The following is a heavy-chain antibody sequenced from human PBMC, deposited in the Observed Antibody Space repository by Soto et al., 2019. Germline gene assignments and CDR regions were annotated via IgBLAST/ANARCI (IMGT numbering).Heavy chain of an antibody. Sequence: QVQLQESGPGLVKPSQTLSLTCTVSGGSISSGGYYWSWIRQHPGKGLEWIGYIYYSGSTYYNPSLKSRVTIAVDTSKNQFSLKLSSVTAADTAVYYCAREAVDMVYGVDPWGQGTLVTVSS. CDR2: IYYSGST. CDR1: GGSISSGGYY. V-gene: IGHV4-31*03. D-gene: IGHD2-8*01. CDR3: AREAVDMVYGVDP. J-gene: IGHJ5*02.